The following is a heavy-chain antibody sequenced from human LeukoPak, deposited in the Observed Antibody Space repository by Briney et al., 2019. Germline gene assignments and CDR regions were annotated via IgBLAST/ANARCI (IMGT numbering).Heavy chain of an antibody. J-gene: IGHJ5*02. CDR1: GFPFSSSA. CDR2: ITDTGDST. V-gene: IGHV3-23*01. Sequence: GGSLRLSCAASGFPFSSSAMTWVRQAPGKGLEWVSTITDTGDSTHYADSVKGRFTISRDNSKNTLYLQMNSLRAEDTAVYYCAKDGHSGSYYWFDPWGQGTLVTVSS. D-gene: IGHD1-26*01. CDR3: AKDGHSGSYYWFDP.